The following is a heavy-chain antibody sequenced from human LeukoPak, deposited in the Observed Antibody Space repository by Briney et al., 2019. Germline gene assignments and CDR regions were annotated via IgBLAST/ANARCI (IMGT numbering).Heavy chain of an antibody. CDR2: IYYSGIT. CDR1: GGSISSGDYY. V-gene: IGHV4-30-4*08. J-gene: IGHJ5*02. CDR3: ARGDFWSGYVPSWFDP. Sequence: SETLSLXCTVSGGSISSGDYYWSWIRQPPEKGLEWIGYIYYSGITYYNPSLKSRVTISVDTSKNQFSLKLSSVTAADTAVYYYARGDFWSGYVPSWFDPWGQGTLVTVSS. D-gene: IGHD3-3*01.